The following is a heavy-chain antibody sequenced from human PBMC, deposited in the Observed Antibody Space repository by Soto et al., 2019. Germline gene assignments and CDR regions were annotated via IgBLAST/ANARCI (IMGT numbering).Heavy chain of an antibody. CDR1: GGSISSNY. V-gene: IGHV4-59*12. CDR2: VYYSGTT. CDR3: ARGGASSRWLDP. J-gene: IGHJ5*02. Sequence: SETLSLTCAVSGGSISSNYWSWLRPPPGKGLEWIGYVYYSGTTNYNPPLRSRVTISLDTSKNQFSLQLTSVTDADTAIYYCARGGASSRWLDPWGQGTLVTVSS. D-gene: IGHD3-10*01.